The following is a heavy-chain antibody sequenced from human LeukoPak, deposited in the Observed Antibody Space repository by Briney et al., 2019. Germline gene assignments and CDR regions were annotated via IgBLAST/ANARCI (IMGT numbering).Heavy chain of an antibody. CDR3: ARAREGDYGDYFDY. V-gene: IGHV4-59*01. D-gene: IGHD4-17*01. Sequence: PSETLSLTCTVSGGSISSYYWSWIRQPPGKGLEWIGYIYYSGSTNYNPSLKGRVTISVDTSKNQFSLKLSSVTAADTAVYYCARAREGDYGDYFDYWGQGTLVTVSS. CDR1: GGSISSYY. CDR2: IYYSGST. J-gene: IGHJ4*02.